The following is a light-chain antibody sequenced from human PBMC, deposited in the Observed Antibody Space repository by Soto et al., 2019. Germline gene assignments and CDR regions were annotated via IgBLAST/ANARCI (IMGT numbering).Light chain of an antibody. J-gene: IGKJ1*01. V-gene: IGKV3-11*01. CDR2: GAS. Sequence: EIVLTQSPATLSLSPGGRATLSCRASQSVSSYLAWYQQKPGQAPRLLIYGASNRATGIPARFSGSGSGTDFTLTISSLQSEDFAVYYCQQYNNWPWTFGQGTKVDIK. CDR1: QSVSSY. CDR3: QQYNNWPWT.